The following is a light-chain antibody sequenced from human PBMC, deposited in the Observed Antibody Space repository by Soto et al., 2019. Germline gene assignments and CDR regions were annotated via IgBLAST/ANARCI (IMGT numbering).Light chain of an antibody. CDR3: QQRSKSPT. Sequence: IELTQSPYPLCLSPGERATLSCRASQSVSSYLAWYQQKPGQAPRLLIYDASNRATGIPARFSGSGSGTDFTLTISSLEPEDFAVYYCQQRSKSPTFGQGTKVDIK. CDR1: QSVSSY. V-gene: IGKV3-11*01. J-gene: IGKJ1*01. CDR2: DAS.